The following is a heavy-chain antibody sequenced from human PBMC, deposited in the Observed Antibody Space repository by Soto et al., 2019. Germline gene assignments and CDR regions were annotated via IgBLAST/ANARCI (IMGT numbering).Heavy chain of an antibody. Sequence: QITLKESGPTLVKPTQTLTLTCTFSGFSLSSSGVSVGWIRQPPGKALEWLALIYWDDDKRYSPSLKNRLAVTKDTSKNQVLLTMINMDPMDTATYYCARGVPFDLWGQGTLVTVSS. J-gene: IGHJ5*02. CDR3: ARGVPFDL. V-gene: IGHV2-5*02. CDR1: GFSLSSSGVS. D-gene: IGHD3-10*01. CDR2: IYWDDDK.